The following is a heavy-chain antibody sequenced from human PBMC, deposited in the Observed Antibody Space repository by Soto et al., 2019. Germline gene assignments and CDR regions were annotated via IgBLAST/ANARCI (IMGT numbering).Heavy chain of an antibody. CDR3: ARDHFEYSSSHYYYYMDV. CDR2: IYSGGST. V-gene: IGHV3-66*01. J-gene: IGHJ6*03. CDR1: GFTVSSND. Sequence: GGSLRLSCAASGFTVSSNDMSWVRQAPGKGLEWVSVIYSGGSTYYADSVKGRFTISRDNSKNTLYLQMNSLRAEDTAVYYCARDHFEYSSSHYYYYMDVWGKGTTVTVSS. D-gene: IGHD6-6*01.